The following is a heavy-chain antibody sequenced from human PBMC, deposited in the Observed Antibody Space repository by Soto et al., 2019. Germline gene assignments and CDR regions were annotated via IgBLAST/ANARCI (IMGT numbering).Heavy chain of an antibody. D-gene: IGHD3-3*01. Sequence: SETLSLTCTVSGGSISSYYWSWIRQPAGKGLEWIGRIYTSGSTNYNPSLKSRVTMSVDTSKNQFSLKLSSVTAADTAVYYCARDLIYRYYDFWSGSREKHQLYYYYGMDVWGQGTTVTVSS. CDR1: GGSISSYY. J-gene: IGHJ6*02. V-gene: IGHV4-4*07. CDR3: ARDLIYRYYDFWSGSREKHQLYYYYGMDV. CDR2: IYTSGST.